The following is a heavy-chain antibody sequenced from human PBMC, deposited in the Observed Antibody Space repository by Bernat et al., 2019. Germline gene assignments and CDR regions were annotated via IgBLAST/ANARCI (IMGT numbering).Heavy chain of an antibody. CDR3: ARGLAYCGGDCYPWSAPTYYFDY. D-gene: IGHD2-21*02. CDR2: IIPIFGTA. CDR1: GGTFSSYA. Sequence: QVQLVQSGPEVKKPGSSVKVSCKASGGTFSSYAISWVRQAPGQGLEWMGGIIPIFGTANYAQKFQGRVTITADKSTSTAYMELSSLRSEDTAVYYCARGLAYCGGDCYPWSAPTYYFDYWGQGTLVTVSS. V-gene: IGHV1-69*06. J-gene: IGHJ4*02.